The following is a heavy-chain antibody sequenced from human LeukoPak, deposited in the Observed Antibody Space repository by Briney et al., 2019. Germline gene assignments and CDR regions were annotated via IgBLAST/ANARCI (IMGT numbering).Heavy chain of an antibody. CDR3: ARDRSSQDRYSYGMDV. CDR2: ISSSSSYI. Sequence: GGSLRLSCAASGFTFSSYSMNWVRQAPGKGLEWVSSISSSSSYIYYADSVKGRFTISTDTAKNSLYLQMNSLRAEDTAVSYCARDRSSQDRYSYGMDVWGQGTTVTVSS. D-gene: IGHD6-13*01. CDR1: GFTFSSYS. V-gene: IGHV3-21*01. J-gene: IGHJ6*02.